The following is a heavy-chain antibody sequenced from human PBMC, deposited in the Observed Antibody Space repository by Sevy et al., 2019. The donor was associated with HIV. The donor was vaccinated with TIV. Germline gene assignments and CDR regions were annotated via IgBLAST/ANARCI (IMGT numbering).Heavy chain of an antibody. CDR2: IYHSGST. J-gene: IGHJ5*02. CDR3: ARAGRQWLAGDPNWFDP. V-gene: IGHV4-30-2*01. Sequence: SETLSLTCAVSGGSISSGGYSWSWIRQPPGKGLEWIGYIYHSGSTYYNPSIKSRVTISVDRSKNQFSLKLSSVTAADTAVYYCARAGRQWLAGDPNWFDPWGQGTLVTVSS. CDR1: GGSISSGGYS. D-gene: IGHD6-19*01.